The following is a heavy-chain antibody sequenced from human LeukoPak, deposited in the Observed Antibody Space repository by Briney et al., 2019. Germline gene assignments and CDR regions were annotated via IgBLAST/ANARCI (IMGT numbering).Heavy chain of an antibody. CDR2: IYYSGST. CDR1: GGSIDSYY. D-gene: IGHD2-2*01. Sequence: QTSETLSLTCTVSGGSIDSYYWSWIRQPPGKGLEWIGYIYYSGSTNYNPSLKSRVTISVDTSNNQFSPKLSSVTAADTAVYYCARGGISQRCSSTSCSNWFDPWGQGTLVTVSS. J-gene: IGHJ5*02. CDR3: ARGGISQRCSSTSCSNWFDP. V-gene: IGHV4-59*08.